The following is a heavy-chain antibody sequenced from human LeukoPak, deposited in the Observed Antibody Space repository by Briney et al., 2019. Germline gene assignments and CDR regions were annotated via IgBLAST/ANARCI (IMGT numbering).Heavy chain of an antibody. Sequence: PGGSLRLSCAASGFTFSRYWMHWVRQAPGKGLVWVSHIDSDGSDTTYADSVEGRFTISRDSAKSTLYLQMSSLRAEDTAVYYCAREDRFGYNYAYGLDVWGPGTTVTVS. CDR2: IDSDGSDT. CDR3: AREDRFGYNYAYGLDV. V-gene: IGHV3-74*01. D-gene: IGHD5-18*01. CDR1: GFTFSRYW. J-gene: IGHJ6*02.